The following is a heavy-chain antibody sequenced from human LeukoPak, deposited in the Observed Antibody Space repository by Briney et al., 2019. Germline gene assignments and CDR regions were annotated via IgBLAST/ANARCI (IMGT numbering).Heavy chain of an antibody. V-gene: IGHV1-69*05. CDR1: GGTFSSYA. CDR3: ARMRDDYGFN. J-gene: IGHJ4*02. CDR2: IIPIFGTA. D-gene: IGHD4-17*01. Sequence: SVKVSCKASGGTFSSYAISWVRQAPGQGLEWMGRIIPIFGTANYAQKFQGRVSITTDESTSTAYMELSSLRSEDTAVYYCARMRDDYGFNWGQGTLVTVSS.